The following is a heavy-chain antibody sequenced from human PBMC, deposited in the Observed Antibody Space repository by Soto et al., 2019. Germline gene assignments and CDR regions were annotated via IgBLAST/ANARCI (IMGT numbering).Heavy chain of an antibody. D-gene: IGHD3-3*01. CDR1: GFTFTDYY. CDR2: ISSSGSTI. Sequence: PGGSLRLSCAASGFTFTDYYMSWIRQAPGKGLEWVSYISSSGSTIYYADSVKGRFTISRDNAKNSLYLQMNSLRAEDTAVYYCARSSVTIFGVVISFEYWGQGTLVTVSS. J-gene: IGHJ4*02. CDR3: ARSSVTIFGVVISFEY. V-gene: IGHV3-11*01.